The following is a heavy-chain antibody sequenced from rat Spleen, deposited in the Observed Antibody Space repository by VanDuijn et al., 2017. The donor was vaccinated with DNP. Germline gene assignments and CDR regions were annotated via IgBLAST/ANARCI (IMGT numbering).Heavy chain of an antibody. CDR3: ARGNYGGYDY. J-gene: IGHJ2*01. D-gene: IGHD1-11*01. CDR1: GFTFSDYY. Sequence: EVQLVETGGGLVQPGRSLRLSCAASGFTFSDYYMAWVRQAPTKGLEWVAYISYDGGNTYYGDSVKGRFTISRDNAKSTLYLQMISLQTEDIATYYCARGNYGGYDYWGQGVMVTVSS. V-gene: IGHV5-22*01. CDR2: ISYDGGNT.